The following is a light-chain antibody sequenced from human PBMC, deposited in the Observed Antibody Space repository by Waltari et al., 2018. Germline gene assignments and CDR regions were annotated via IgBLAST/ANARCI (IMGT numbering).Light chain of an antibody. CDR1: QDISNY. CDR3: QRYDNLPIFA. Sequence: IHLTQSPSSLSASVGDRVTLTCQASQDISNYLNWYQQKPGKAPKLLIHDASKLETGVPPRFSGSQSGTSFTLTISGLQPEDIGRYYCQRYDNLPIFAFGPGTKVEI. J-gene: IGKJ3*01. CDR2: DAS. V-gene: IGKV1-33*01.